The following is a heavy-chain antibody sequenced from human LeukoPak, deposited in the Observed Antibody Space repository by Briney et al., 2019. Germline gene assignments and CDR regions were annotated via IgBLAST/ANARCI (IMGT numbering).Heavy chain of an antibody. D-gene: IGHD5-12*01. CDR2: ISYDGSNK. J-gene: IGHJ5*02. Sequence: GGSLRLSCAASGFTFSSYAMHWVRQAPGKGLEWVAVISYDGSNKYYADSVKGRFTISRDNSKNTLYLQMNSLRAEDTAVYYCARVVATPDWFDPWGQGTLVTVSS. V-gene: IGHV3-30-3*01. CDR1: GFTFSSYA. CDR3: ARVVATPDWFDP.